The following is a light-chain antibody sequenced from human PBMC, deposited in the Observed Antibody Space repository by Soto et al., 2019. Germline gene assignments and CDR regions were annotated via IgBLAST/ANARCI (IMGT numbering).Light chain of an antibody. V-gene: IGLV4-69*01. J-gene: IGLJ2*01. Sequence: QLVLTQSPSASASLGASVKLTCTLSSGHSNYAIAWHQQQSEKGPRYLMKLYSDGSHSKGDGIPDRFSGSSSGAERYLTISSLQSEDEADYYCQTWGSGIVVFGGGTKLTVL. CDR3: QTWGSGIVV. CDR2: LYSDGSH. CDR1: SGHSNYA.